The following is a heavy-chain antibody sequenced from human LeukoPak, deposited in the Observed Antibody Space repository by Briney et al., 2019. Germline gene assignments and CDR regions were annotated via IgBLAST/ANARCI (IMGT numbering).Heavy chain of an antibody. CDR1: GGSNSSYY. D-gene: IGHD2-15*01. J-gene: IGHJ6*03. CDR3: ARVAAGDYYMDV. V-gene: IGHV4-59*01. CDR2: IYYSGST. Sequence: SETLSLTCTVSGGSNSSYYWSWIRQPPGKGLEWIGYIYYSGSTNYNPSLKSRVTISVDTSKNQFSLKLSSVTAADTAVYYCARVAAGDYYMDVWGKGTTVTVSS.